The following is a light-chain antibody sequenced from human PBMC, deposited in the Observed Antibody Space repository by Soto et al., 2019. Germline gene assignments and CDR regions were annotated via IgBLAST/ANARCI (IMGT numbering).Light chain of an antibody. V-gene: IGLV2-14*01. CDR1: SSDIGGYNY. CDR2: EVN. CDR3: SSYRTCNTVV. J-gene: IGLJ2*01. Sequence: QSALTQPASVSGSPGQSISISCSGTSSDIGGYNYVAWYQQYPGQAPKLMIYEVNDRPSWVSNRFSGSKSGNTASLTISGLQAEDEADYYCSSYRTCNTVVFGGGTKLTVL.